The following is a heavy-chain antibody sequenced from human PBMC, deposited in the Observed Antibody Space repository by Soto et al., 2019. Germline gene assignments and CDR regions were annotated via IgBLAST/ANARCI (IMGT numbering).Heavy chain of an antibody. V-gene: IGHV3-30-3*01. CDR3: ARAGCDGGSCYTLVGLRYGMDV. CDR2: ISYDGNNK. D-gene: IGHD2-15*01. J-gene: IGHJ6*02. Sequence: QVQLVESGGGVVQPGRSLRLSCAASGFILSTYAMYWVRQAPGKGLEWVAVISYDGNNKYYADSVKCRFTISRDNSKNTVYLPMNSLRAEDTAVYYCARAGCDGGSCYTLVGLRYGMDVWGQGTTVTVSS. CDR1: GFILSTYA.